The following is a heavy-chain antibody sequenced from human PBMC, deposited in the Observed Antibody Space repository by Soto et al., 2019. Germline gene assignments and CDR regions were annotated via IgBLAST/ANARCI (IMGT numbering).Heavy chain of an antibody. J-gene: IGHJ6*02. CDR3: AHRPHTVTTGEGFYYGMDV. CDR2: IYWNDDK. D-gene: IGHD4-17*01. V-gene: IGHV2-5*01. Sequence: SGPTLVNPTQTLTLTCTFSGFSLSTSGVGVGWIRQPPGKALEWLALIYWNDDKRYSPSLKSRLTITKDTSKNQVVLTMTNMDPVDTATYYCAHRPHTVTTGEGFYYGMDVWGQGTXVTVSS. CDR1: GFSLSTSGVG.